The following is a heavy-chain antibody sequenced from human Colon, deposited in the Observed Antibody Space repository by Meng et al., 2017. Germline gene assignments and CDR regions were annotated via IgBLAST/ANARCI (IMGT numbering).Heavy chain of an antibody. V-gene: IGHV1-2*06. D-gene: IGHD4-17*01. J-gene: IGHJ4*02. CDR1: GYPFTDYY. CDR2: INPNSGGT. Sequence: QGLLGQSGAGVKKPGASGKVSCKASGYPFTDYYRHWVRQAPGQGLEWMGRINPNSGGTNYAQKFQGRVTMTRDTSISTAYMELSRLRSDDTAVYYCAREMGRMRTTVTTFAYWGQGTLVTVSS. CDR3: AREMGRMRTTVTTFAY.